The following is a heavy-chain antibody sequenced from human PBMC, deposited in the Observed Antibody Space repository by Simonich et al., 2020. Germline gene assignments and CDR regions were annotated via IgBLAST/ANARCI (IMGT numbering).Heavy chain of an antibody. J-gene: IGHJ4*02. D-gene: IGHD3-3*01. V-gene: IGHV3-21*01. CDR1: GFTFSSYS. Sequence: EVQLVESGGGLVKPGGSLRLSCAASGFTFSSYSMNWVRQAPVKGLEWVSAISSSSNYIYYADSVKGRFTISRDNAKNSLYLQMNSLRAEDTAVYYCARKRFLEWFFDYWGQGTLVTVSS. CDR2: ISSSSNYI. CDR3: ARKRFLEWFFDY.